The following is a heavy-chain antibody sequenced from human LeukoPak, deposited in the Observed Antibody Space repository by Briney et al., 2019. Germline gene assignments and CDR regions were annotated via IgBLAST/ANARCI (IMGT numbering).Heavy chain of an antibody. D-gene: IGHD1-1*01. J-gene: IGHJ5*02. CDR1: GGTFSSYA. CDR2: IIPIFGIA. CDR3: AREDRRNWNPKYP. Sequence: SVKVSCKASGGTFSSYAISWVRQAPGQGLEWMGRIIPIFGIANYAQKFQGRVTITVDKSTSTAYMELSSLRSEDTAVYYCAREDRRNWNPKYPWGQGTLVTVSS. V-gene: IGHV1-69*04.